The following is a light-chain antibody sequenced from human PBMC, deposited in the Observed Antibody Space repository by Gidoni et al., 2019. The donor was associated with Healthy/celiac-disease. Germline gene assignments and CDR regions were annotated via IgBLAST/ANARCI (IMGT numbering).Light chain of an antibody. V-gene: IGLV1-47*01. CDR2: RNN. CDR1: SSNIGSNY. CDR3: AAWDDSLSGVV. J-gene: IGLJ2*01. Sequence: QSVLPQPPSASGTPGQRVSISCSGSSSNIGSNYVYWYQQLPGTAPKLLIYRNNQRPSGVPDRFSGYKSGTSASLAISGLRSEDEADYYCAAWDDSLSGVVFGGGTKLTVL.